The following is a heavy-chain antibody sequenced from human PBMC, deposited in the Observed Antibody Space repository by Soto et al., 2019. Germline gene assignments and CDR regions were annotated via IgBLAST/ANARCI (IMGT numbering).Heavy chain of an antibody. V-gene: IGHV3-15*07. CDR1: SVSNAW. CDR2: IKSKTDGGTT. D-gene: IGHD3-22*01. CDR3: TTDRHSSGYYLDAFDI. Sequence: SVSNAWMNWVRQAPGKGLEWVGRIKSKTDGGTTDYAAPVKGRFTISRDDSKNTLYLQMNSLKTEDTDVYYCTTDRHSSGYYLDAFDIWGQGTMVTVSS. J-gene: IGHJ3*02.